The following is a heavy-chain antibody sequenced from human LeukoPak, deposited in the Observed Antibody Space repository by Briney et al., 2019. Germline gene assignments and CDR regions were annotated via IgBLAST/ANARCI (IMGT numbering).Heavy chain of an antibody. CDR3: ASASSGWPSY. CDR2: IYHSGST. Sequence: PSETLSLTCVVSGGSISVSKWWSWVRQPPGKGLEWIGEIYHSGSTNYNPSLKSRVTISVDKSKNQFSLKLSSVTAADTAVYYCASASSGWPSYWGQGTLVTVSS. J-gene: IGHJ4*02. V-gene: IGHV4-4*02. CDR1: GGSISVSKW. D-gene: IGHD6-25*01.